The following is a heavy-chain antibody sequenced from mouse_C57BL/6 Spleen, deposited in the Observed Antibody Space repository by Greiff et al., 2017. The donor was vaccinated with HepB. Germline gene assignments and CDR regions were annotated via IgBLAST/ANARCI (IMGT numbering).Heavy chain of an antibody. CDR1: GFTFSDYG. V-gene: IGHV5-17*01. Sequence: EVNVVESGGGLVKPGGSLKLSCAASGFTFSDYGMHWVRQAPEKGLEWVAYISSGSSTIYYADTVKGRFTISRDNAKNTLFLQMTSLRSQATSMYYCASDALYYGSSWFAYWGQGTLVTVSA. CDR3: ASDALYYGSSWFAY. D-gene: IGHD1-1*01. CDR2: ISSGSSTI. J-gene: IGHJ3*01.